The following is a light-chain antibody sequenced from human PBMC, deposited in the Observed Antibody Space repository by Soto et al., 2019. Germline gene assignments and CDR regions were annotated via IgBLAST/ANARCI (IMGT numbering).Light chain of an antibody. J-gene: IGLJ1*01. CDR2: DVS. V-gene: IGLV2-14*01. CDR1: SSDVGGYKY. Sequence: QSALTQPASLSGSPGQSITVSCTGTSSDVGGYKYVSWYQQHPDKAPKLMIYDVSNRPSGVSNRFSGSKSGNTASLTISGLQAEDEADYYCSSYTSSSTYVFGTGTKLTVL. CDR3: SSYTSSSTYV.